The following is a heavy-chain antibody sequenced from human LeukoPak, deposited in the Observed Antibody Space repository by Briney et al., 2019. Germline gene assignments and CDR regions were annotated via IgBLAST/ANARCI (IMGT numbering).Heavy chain of an antibody. D-gene: IGHD6-25*01. CDR3: ARNVRGRFDP. CDR2: ISSSSSTI. CDR1: GFTFSSYS. Sequence: GGSLRLSCAASGFTFSSYSMNWVRQVPGKGLEWVSYISSSSSTIYYADSVKGRFTISRDNAKNSLYLQMNSLRAEDTAVYYCARNVRGRFDPWGQGTLVTVSS. J-gene: IGHJ5*02. V-gene: IGHV3-48*01.